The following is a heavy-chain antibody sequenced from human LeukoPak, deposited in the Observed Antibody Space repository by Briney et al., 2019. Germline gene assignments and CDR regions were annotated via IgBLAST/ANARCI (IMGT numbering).Heavy chain of an antibody. V-gene: IGHV3-23*01. CDR1: GFTFSSYA. Sequence: PGGSLRLSCAASGFTFSSYAMSGVRQAPGRGREGVSAISGSGGSTYYADSVKGRFTISRDNSKNTLYLQMNSLRAEDTAVYYCARGSRRVVAATQGYYYYGMDVWGQGTTVTVSS. J-gene: IGHJ6*02. CDR3: ARGSRRVVAATQGYYYYGMDV. CDR2: ISGSGGST. D-gene: IGHD2-15*01.